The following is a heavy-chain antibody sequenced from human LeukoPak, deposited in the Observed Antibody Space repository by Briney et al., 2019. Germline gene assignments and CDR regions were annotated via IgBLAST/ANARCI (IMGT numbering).Heavy chain of an antibody. Sequence: SGGSLRLSCAASGFIFGGYWMSWVRQAPGRGLELVANTNPDGSIKYYVDSVNGRFTISRDNAKNSLYLQMNSLRAEDTAVYYCVSGFLQWLYWGQGTLVTVSS. CDR3: VSGFLQWLY. CDR1: GFIFGGYW. D-gene: IGHD3-3*01. V-gene: IGHV3-7*01. J-gene: IGHJ4*02. CDR2: TNPDGSIK.